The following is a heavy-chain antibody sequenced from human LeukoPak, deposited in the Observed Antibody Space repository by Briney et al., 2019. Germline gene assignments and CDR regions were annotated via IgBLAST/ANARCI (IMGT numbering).Heavy chain of an antibody. CDR2: IYHSGST. V-gene: IGHV4-59*08. CDR1: GGSLSNYY. CDR3: ARHLGGGIYFDY. D-gene: IGHD3-16*01. Sequence: SETLSLTCAVSGGSLSNYYWSWIRQPPGKGLEWIGCIYHSGSTNYNPSLKSRVTISVDTSKNQFSLNLSSVTAADTAVYYCARHLGGGIYFDYWGQGTLVTVS. J-gene: IGHJ4*02.